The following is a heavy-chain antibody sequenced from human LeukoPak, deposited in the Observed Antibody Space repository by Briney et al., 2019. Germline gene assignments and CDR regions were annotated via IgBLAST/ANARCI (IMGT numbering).Heavy chain of an antibody. D-gene: IGHD6-13*01. CDR2: MNPNSGNT. Sequence: ASVKVSCKASGYTFTSYDINWVRQATGQGLEWMGWMNPNSGNTGYAQKFQGRVTMTRNTSISTAYMELSSLRSEDTAVYYCARSATYSSSWPVWFNYYYYYMDVWGKGTTVTVSS. J-gene: IGHJ6*03. CDR1: GYTFTSYD. CDR3: ARSATYSSSWPVWFNYYYYYMDV. V-gene: IGHV1-8*01.